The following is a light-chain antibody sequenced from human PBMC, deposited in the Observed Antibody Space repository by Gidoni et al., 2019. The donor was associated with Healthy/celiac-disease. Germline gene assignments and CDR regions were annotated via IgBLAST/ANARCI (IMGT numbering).Light chain of an antibody. CDR2: SIN. J-gene: IGLJ2*01. Sequence: QSVLTQPPSASGTPGQRVTISCSGSSSHIGSNTVNWYQQLPGTAPKLLIYSINQRPSGVPDRFSGSKSGTSASLAISGLQSEDEADYYCAAWDDSLNGVVFGGGTKLTVL. CDR1: SSHIGSNT. V-gene: IGLV1-44*01. CDR3: AAWDDSLNGVV.